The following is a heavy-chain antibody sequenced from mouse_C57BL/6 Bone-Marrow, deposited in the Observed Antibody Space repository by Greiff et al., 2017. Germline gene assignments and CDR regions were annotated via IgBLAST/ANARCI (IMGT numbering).Heavy chain of an antibody. CDR3: ASSGSYPLFDY. CDR1: GYTFTSYD. D-gene: IGHD6-1*01. V-gene: IGHV1-85*01. J-gene: IGHJ2*01. CDR2: IYPRDGST. Sequence: QVQLQQSGPELVKPGASVKLSCKASGYTFTSYDINWVKQRPGQGLEWIGWIYPRDGSTKYNEKFKGKATLTVDTSSSTAYMELPRLTSEDSAVFCGASSGSYPLFDYWGQGTTLTVSA.